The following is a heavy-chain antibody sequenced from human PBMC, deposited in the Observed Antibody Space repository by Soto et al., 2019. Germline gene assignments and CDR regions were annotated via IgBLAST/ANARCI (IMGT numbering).Heavy chain of an antibody. CDR3: ARDSTVTALDY. CDR1: GGSVSSGSYY. D-gene: IGHD2-21*02. J-gene: IGHJ4*02. Sequence: QVQLQESGPGLVKPSETLSLTCTVSGGSVSSGSYYWSWIRQPPGKGLEWIGYIYYSGSTNYNPSLKSRVPISVDTSKNQFSLKLSSVTAADTAVYYCARDSTVTALDYWGQGTLVTVSS. CDR2: IYYSGST. V-gene: IGHV4-61*01.